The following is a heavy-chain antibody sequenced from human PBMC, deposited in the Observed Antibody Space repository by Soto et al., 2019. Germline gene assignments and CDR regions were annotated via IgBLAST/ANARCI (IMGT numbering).Heavy chain of an antibody. CDR2: TYYRSKWYN. V-gene: IGHV6-1*01. CDR1: GDSVSSKSAA. CDR3: ARTASVFDY. Sequence: GDSVSSKSAAWNWVRQSPSRGLEWLGRTYYRSKWYNEYAVSVKGRITVNPDTSKNQFSLQLSSVTPDDSAVYYCARTASVFDYWGQGTQVTVSS. J-gene: IGHJ4*02.